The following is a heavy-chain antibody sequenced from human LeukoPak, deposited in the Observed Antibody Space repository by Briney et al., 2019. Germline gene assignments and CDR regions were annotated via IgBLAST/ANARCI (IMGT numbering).Heavy chain of an antibody. D-gene: IGHD2-15*01. CDR2: ISAYNGNT. CDR1: GYTFTSYG. J-gene: IGHJ4*02. Sequence: ASVKVSSKASGYTFTSYGISWVRQAPGQGLEWMGWISAYNGNTNYAQKLQGRVTMTTDTSTSTAYMELRSLRSDDTAVYYCARDTVVVVAATAVSDYWGQGTLVTVSS. V-gene: IGHV1-18*01. CDR3: ARDTVVVVAATAVSDY.